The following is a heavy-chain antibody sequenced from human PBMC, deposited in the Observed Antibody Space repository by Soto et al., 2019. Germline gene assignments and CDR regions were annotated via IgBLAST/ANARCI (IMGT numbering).Heavy chain of an antibody. V-gene: IGHV4-59*01. CDR2: IYYSGST. CDR3: ARGLISGYYLYDAFDI. D-gene: IGHD3-22*01. Sequence: SETLSLTCTVSGGSISSYYWILIRQPPGKGLEWIGYIYYSGSTNYNPSLKSRVTISVDTSKNQFSLKLSSVTAADTAVYYCARGLISGYYLYDAFDIWGQGTMVTVSS. J-gene: IGHJ3*02. CDR1: GGSISSYY.